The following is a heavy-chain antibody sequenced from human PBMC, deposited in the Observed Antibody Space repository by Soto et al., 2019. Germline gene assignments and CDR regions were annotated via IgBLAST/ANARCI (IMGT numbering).Heavy chain of an antibody. CDR2: ISYDGSNK. Sequence: VQLVESGGGVVQPGRSLRLSCAASGFTFSSYAMHWVRQAPGKGLEWVAVISYDGSNKYYADSVKGRFTISRDNSKNTLYLQMNSLRAEDTAVYYCARDLSVAGYYFDYWGQGTLVTVSS. V-gene: IGHV3-30-3*01. J-gene: IGHJ4*02. CDR3: ARDLSVAGYYFDY. D-gene: IGHD6-19*01. CDR1: GFTFSSYA.